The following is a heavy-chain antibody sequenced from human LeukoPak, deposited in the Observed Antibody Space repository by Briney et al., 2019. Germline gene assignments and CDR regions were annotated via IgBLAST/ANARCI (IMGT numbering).Heavy chain of an antibody. Sequence: KPSETLSLTCTVSGGSISSSSYYWGWIRQPPGKGLEWIGSIYYSGSTYYNPSLKSRVTISVDTSKNQFSLKLSSVTAADTAVYYWARGLFCGGGSCYWEGYNGFAPGGKEPRVTVPS. CDR3: ARGLFCGGGSCYWEGYNGFAP. CDR1: GGSISSSSYY. D-gene: IGHD2-15*01. CDR2: IYYSGST. V-gene: IGHV4-39*01. J-gene: IGHJ5*02.